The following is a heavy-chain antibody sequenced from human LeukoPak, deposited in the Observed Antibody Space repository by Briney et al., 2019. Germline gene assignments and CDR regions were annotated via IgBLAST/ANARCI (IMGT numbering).Heavy chain of an antibody. CDR1: GYTFTSYD. V-gene: IGHV1-8*03. CDR2: MNPNSGNT. D-gene: IGHD6-13*01. Sequence: GASVKVSCKASGYTFTSYDINWVRQATGQRLEWMGWMNPNSGNTGYAQKFQGRVTITRNTSISTAYMELSSLRSEDTAVYYCARGIAAAGYKYWGQGTLVTVSS. CDR3: ARGIAAAGYKY. J-gene: IGHJ4*02.